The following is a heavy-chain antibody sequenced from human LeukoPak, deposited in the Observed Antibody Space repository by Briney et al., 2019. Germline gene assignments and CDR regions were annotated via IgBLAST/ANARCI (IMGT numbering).Heavy chain of an antibody. V-gene: IGHV3-30*02. CDR2: IRNDGSIK. J-gene: IGHJ3*02. D-gene: IGHD5-18*01. CDR3: ARERIQLWLTHDAFDI. Sequence: GGSLRLSCAASGFTFSSYGMHWVRQAPGKGLEWVAFIRNDGSIKYHADSVKDRFTISRDNPRNTLYLQMNSLRAEDTAVYYCARERIQLWLTHDAFDIWGQGTMVTVSS. CDR1: GFTFSSYG.